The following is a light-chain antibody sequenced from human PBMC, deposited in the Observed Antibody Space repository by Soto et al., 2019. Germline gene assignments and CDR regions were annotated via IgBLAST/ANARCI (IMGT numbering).Light chain of an antibody. J-gene: IGLJ1*01. CDR1: SSDVGGYNY. V-gene: IGLV2-14*01. CDR2: DVS. Sequence: QSALTQPASVSGSPGQSITNSCTATSSDVGGYNYVSWYQQHPGKAPKLMIYDVSNRPSGVSNRFSGSKSGNTASLTISGLQAEDEADYYCSSYTSSSPFVVFGTGTKVTVL. CDR3: SSYTSSSPFVV.